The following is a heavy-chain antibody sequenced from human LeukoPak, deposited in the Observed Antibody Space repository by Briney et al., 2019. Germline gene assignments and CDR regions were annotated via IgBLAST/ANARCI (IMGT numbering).Heavy chain of an antibody. J-gene: IGHJ5*02. D-gene: IGHD2-15*01. CDR2: ISGSGGST. Sequence: GGSLRLSCAASGFTFSSYGMSWVRQAPGKGLEWVSAISGSGGSTYYADSVKGRFTISRDNSKNTLYLQMNSLRAEDTAVYYCARTMRWVVAATGGDQNWFDPWGQGTLVTVSS. V-gene: IGHV3-23*01. CDR1: GFTFSSYG. CDR3: ARTMRWVVAATGGDQNWFDP.